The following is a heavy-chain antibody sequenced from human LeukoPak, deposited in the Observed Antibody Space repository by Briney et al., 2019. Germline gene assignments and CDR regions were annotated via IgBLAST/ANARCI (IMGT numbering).Heavy chain of an antibody. CDR3: ARYRFLEWLLWNDAFDI. CDR2: ISSSGSTI. D-gene: IGHD3-3*01. CDR1: GFTFSDYY. V-gene: IGHV3-11*04. Sequence: GGSLRLSCAASGFTFSDYYMSWIRQAPGKGLEWVSYISSSGSTIYYADSVKGRFTISRDNAKNSLYLQMNSLRAEDTAVYYCARYRFLEWLLWNDAFDIWGQGTMVTVSS. J-gene: IGHJ3*02.